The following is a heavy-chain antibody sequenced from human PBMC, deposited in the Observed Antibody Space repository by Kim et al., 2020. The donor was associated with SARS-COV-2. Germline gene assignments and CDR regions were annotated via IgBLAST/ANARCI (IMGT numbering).Heavy chain of an antibody. J-gene: IGHJ4*02. CDR1: GGSISSSSYY. CDR3: ASTFGSIAAAGILDY. V-gene: IGHV4-39*01. CDR2: IYYSGST. Sequence: SETLSLTCTVSGGSISSSSYYWGWIRQPPGKGLEWIGSIYYSGSTYYNPSLKSRVTISVDTSKNQFSLKLSSVTAADTAVYYCASTFGSIAAAGILDYWGQGTLVTVSS. D-gene: IGHD6-13*01.